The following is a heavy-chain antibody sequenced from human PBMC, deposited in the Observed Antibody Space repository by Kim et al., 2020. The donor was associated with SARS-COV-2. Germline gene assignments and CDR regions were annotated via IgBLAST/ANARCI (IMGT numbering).Heavy chain of an antibody. Sequence: ASVKVSCKASGYTFTSYAMHWVRQAPGQRLEWMGWINAGNGNTKYSQKFQGRVTITRDTSASTAYMELSSLRSEDTAVYYCARVGGFGRNYGDDIDYWGQGTLVTVSS. D-gene: IGHD4-17*01. J-gene: IGHJ4*02. V-gene: IGHV1-3*01. CDR3: ARVGGFGRNYGDDIDY. CDR1: GYTFTSYA. CDR2: INAGNGNT.